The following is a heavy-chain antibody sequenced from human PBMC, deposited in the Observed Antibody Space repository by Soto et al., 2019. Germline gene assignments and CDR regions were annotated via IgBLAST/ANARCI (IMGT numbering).Heavy chain of an antibody. CDR3: ARGPSPFWSGYYDYYYYYGMDV. V-gene: IGHV1-69*13. J-gene: IGHJ6*02. Sequence: SVKVSCKASGGTFSSYAISWVRQAPGQGLGWMGGIIPIFGTANYAQKFQGRVTITADESTSTAYMELSSLRSEDTAVYYCARGPSPFWSGYYDYYYYYGMDVWGQGTTVTVSS. CDR2: IIPIFGTA. CDR1: GGTFSSYA. D-gene: IGHD3-3*01.